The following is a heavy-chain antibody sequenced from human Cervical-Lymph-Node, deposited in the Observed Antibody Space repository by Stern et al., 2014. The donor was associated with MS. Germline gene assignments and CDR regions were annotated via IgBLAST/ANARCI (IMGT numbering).Heavy chain of an antibody. Sequence: QLQLQESGPGLVKPSETLSITCTVSGGSTSSYYWSWIRQPPGKGLEWIGYISSSGGTKYNPSLKSRVTISVDTSKNQLALNLSSVTAADAAVYYCARGYTTSSGRPDYWGQGTLVTVST. CDR3: ARGYTTSSGRPDY. D-gene: IGHD6-6*01. CDR2: ISSSGGT. V-gene: IGHV4-59*08. CDR1: GGSTSSYY. J-gene: IGHJ4*02.